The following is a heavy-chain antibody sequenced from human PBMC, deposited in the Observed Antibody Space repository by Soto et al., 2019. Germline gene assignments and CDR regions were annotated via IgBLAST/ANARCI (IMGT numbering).Heavy chain of an antibody. CDR3: ARGIVVVPAATGRGSDAFDI. D-gene: IGHD2-2*01. CDR2: ISSSSSYI. V-gene: IGHV3-21*01. Sequence: GGSLRLSCAASGFTFSSYSMNWVRQAPGKGLEWVSSISSSSSYIYYADSVKGRFTISRDNAKNSLYLQMNSLRAEDTAVYYCARGIVVVPAATGRGSDAFDIWGQGTMVTVSS. J-gene: IGHJ3*02. CDR1: GFTFSSYS.